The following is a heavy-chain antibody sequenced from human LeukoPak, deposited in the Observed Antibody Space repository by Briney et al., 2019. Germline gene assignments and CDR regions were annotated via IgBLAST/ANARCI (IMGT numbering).Heavy chain of an antibody. CDR3: ARQFGELLPFDY. Sequence: SETLSLTCTVSGGSISSYYWSWIRQPPGKGLEWIGYIYYSGSTNYNPSLKSRVTISVDTSKNQFSLKLSSVTAADTAVCYCARQFGELLPFDYWGQGTLVTVSS. CDR1: GGSISSYY. J-gene: IGHJ4*02. CDR2: IYYSGST. V-gene: IGHV4-59*01. D-gene: IGHD3-10*01.